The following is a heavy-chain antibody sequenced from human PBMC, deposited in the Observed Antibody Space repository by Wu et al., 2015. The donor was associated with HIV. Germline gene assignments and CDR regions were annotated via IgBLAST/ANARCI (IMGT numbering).Heavy chain of an antibody. Sequence: QVQLVQSGAGVRKPGSSVMVSCKASGDTFNKYAINWVRQAPGQGLEWMGGIVPVYNIPNYAEKFQDRVTITADRSTSTAYMELSSLRSADTAIYYCARVYSSTWYDAFDIWGQGTMVTVSS. CDR1: GDTFNKYA. CDR2: IVPVYNIP. J-gene: IGHJ3*02. CDR3: ARVYSSTWYDAFDI. D-gene: IGHD6-13*01. V-gene: IGHV1-69*14.